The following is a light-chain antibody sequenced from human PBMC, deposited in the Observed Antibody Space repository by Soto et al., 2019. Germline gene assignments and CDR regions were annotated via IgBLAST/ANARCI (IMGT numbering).Light chain of an antibody. CDR3: QQRGNWPPT. CDR2: DAS. V-gene: IGKV3-11*01. CDR1: QSIGSF. J-gene: IGKJ3*01. Sequence: EIVLTQSPATLSLSPGERATLSCRASQSIGSFLAWYQQKPGQPPRFLIYDASNRATGIPGRFSGSGSGTDFTLTISSLEPEDFAFYYCQQRGNWPPTFGPGTKVNIK.